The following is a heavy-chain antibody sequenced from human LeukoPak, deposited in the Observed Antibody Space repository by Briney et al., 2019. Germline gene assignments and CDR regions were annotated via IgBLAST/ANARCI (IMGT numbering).Heavy chain of an antibody. Sequence: GGSLRLSCAASGFTFSSYAMHWVRQAPGKGLEWVAVISYDGSNKYYADSVKGRFTISRDNSKNTLYLQMNSLRAEDTAVYYCARDGSGYSYGYGFDYWGQGTLVTVSS. J-gene: IGHJ4*02. CDR1: GFTFSSYA. V-gene: IGHV3-30-3*01. D-gene: IGHD5-18*01. CDR3: ARDGSGYSYGYGFDY. CDR2: ISYDGSNK.